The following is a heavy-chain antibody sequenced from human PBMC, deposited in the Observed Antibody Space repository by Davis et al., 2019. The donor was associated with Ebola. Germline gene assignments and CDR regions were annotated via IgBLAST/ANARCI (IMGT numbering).Heavy chain of an antibody. D-gene: IGHD2-21*01. Sequence: PGGSLRLSCAASGFTFSSYGMHWVRQAPGKGLEWVAVIWYDGSNKYYADSVKGRFTISRDNSKNTLYLQMNSLRAEDTAVYYCARDHPDIVGVYNWFDPWGQGTLVTVSS. J-gene: IGHJ5*02. CDR2: IWYDGSNK. CDR3: ARDHPDIVGVYNWFDP. V-gene: IGHV3-33*01. CDR1: GFTFSSYG.